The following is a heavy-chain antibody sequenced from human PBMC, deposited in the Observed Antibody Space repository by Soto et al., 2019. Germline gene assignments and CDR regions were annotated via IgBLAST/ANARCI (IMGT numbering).Heavy chain of an antibody. CDR2: IYYSGST. Sequence: SETLSLTCTVSGGSISSYYWSWIRQPPGKGLEWIGYIYYSGSTNYNPSLKSRVTISVDTSKNQFSLKLSSVTAADTAVYYCARRGYYGSGSYYHNYYYYYMDVWGKGTTVTVSS. J-gene: IGHJ6*03. D-gene: IGHD3-10*01. V-gene: IGHV4-59*01. CDR1: GGSISSYY. CDR3: ARRGYYGSGSYYHNYYYYYMDV.